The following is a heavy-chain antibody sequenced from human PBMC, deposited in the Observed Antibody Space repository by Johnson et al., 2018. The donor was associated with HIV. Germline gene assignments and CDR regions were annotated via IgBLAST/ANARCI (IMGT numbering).Heavy chain of an antibody. D-gene: IGHD4-11*01. CDR1: GFTFSTYA. J-gene: IGHJ3*02. CDR3: AKDRSNYGSKYAFDI. Sequence: VQLVESGGGVVQPGRSLRLSCAASGFTFSTYAMSWVRQAPGKGLEWVSAISGSGGSTYYADSVKGRFTISRDNSKNTLYLQMNSLRAEDTAVYYCAKDRSNYGSKYAFDIWGQGTMVTVSS. CDR2: ISGSGGST. V-gene: IGHV3-23*04.